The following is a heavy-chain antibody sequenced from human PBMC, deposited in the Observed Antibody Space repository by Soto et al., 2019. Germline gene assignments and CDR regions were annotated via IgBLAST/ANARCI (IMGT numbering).Heavy chain of an antibody. CDR3: ARYSVTADP. D-gene: IGHD2-15*01. CDR1: GYTFSNCW. CDR2: IYPGDSDT. Sequence: PGESLKISCKGSGYTFSNCWIGWVRQMPGKGLEWMGIIYPGDSDTKYSPSFEGHVTISADKSITTAYLQWSSLKASDTAMYYCARYSVTADPWGQGTLVTVSS. J-gene: IGHJ5*02. V-gene: IGHV5-51*01.